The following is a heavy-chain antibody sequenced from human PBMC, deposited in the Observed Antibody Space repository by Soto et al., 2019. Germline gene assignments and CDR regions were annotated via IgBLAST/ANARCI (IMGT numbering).Heavy chain of an antibody. V-gene: IGHV3-23*01. CDR3: AKGLFLTTMLGGVVLSGMDV. Sequence: SRRLSFAASGFTFSSYAMSWVHPAPGKGLEWVSAISGSGGSTYYADSVKGLFPISRYNSKNTLYLQMNGLRAGDTAVFYRAKGLFLTTMLGGVVLSGMDVWRQGTTVTVSS. J-gene: IGHJ6*02. D-gene: IGHD3-10*02. CDR1: GFTFSSYA. CDR2: ISGSGGST.